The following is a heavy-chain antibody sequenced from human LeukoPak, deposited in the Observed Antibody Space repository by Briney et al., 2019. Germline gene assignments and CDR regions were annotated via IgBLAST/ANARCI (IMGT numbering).Heavy chain of an antibody. V-gene: IGHV4-59*02. J-gene: IGHJ4*02. CDR2: VYYSGST. CDR3: ARGRKVDWLLSRKDTNHFDY. Sequence: RASETLSLTCVVSGGSVSGYYWGWIRQPPGRGLEWIGYVYYSGSTNYNPSFKSRVTISVDTSKNQFSLKLSSVTAADTAVYYCARGRKVDWLLSRKDTNHFDYWGQGTLVTVSS. D-gene: IGHD3/OR15-3a*01. CDR1: GGSVSGYY.